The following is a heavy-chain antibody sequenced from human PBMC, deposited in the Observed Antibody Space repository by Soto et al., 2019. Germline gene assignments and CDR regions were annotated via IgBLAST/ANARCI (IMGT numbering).Heavy chain of an antibody. CDR2: ISSSSSYI. J-gene: IGHJ6*02. V-gene: IGHV3-21*01. CDR3: AIVDSSPLEGGIDV. CDR1: GFTFSSYS. D-gene: IGHD6-13*01. Sequence: EVQLVESGGGLVKPGGSLRLSCAASGFTFSSYSMTWVRQAPGKGLEWVSSISSSSSYIYYADSVKGRFTISRDNAKNSLYLQMNSLRAEDTAVSYCAIVDSSPLEGGIDVWGQGTTVTVSS.